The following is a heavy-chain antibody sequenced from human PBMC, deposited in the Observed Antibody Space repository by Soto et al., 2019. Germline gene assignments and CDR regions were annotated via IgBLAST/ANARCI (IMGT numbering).Heavy chain of an antibody. CDR1: GGSISSYY. J-gene: IGHJ3*02. V-gene: IGHV4-59*08. CDR3: ARVVAAAGTGAFDI. Sequence: QVQLQESGPGLVKPSETLSLTCTVSGGSISSYYWSWIRQPPGKGLEWIGYIYYSGSTNYNPSLKSRVTISVDTSKNQFSLKLSSVTAADTAVYDCARVVAAAGTGAFDIWGQGTMVTVSS. D-gene: IGHD6-13*01. CDR2: IYYSGST.